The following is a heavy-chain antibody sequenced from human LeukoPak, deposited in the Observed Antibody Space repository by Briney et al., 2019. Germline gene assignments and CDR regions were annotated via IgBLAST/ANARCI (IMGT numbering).Heavy chain of an antibody. CDR2: TYYRSKWYN. D-gene: IGHD1-26*01. J-gene: IGHJ4*02. V-gene: IGHV6-1*01. CDR1: GDSVSSNSAA. Sequence: SQTLSLTCDISGDSVSSNSAAWNWIRQSPLRGLEWLGRTYYRSKWYNDYAVSVKSRITINPDTSKNQFSLQLNSVTPEDTAVYYCTSGAPVGSSSEFDYWGQGTLVTVSS. CDR3: TSGAPVGSSSEFDY.